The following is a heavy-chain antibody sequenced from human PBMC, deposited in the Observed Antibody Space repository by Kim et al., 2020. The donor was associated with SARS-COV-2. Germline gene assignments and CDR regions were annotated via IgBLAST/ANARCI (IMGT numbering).Heavy chain of an antibody. CDR3: ARGGLQSYFDF. CDR2: IFSGDNT. J-gene: IGHJ4*02. CDR1: GFTVNSYY. D-gene: IGHD1-1*01. Sequence: GGSLRLSCAASGFTVNSYYMSWVRQAPGKGLEWVSGIFSGDNTYYADSVTGRFIISRDKSKNTLHLQMNGLRAEDTAVYYCARGGLQSYFDFWGQGTLVIVSS. V-gene: IGHV3-53*01.